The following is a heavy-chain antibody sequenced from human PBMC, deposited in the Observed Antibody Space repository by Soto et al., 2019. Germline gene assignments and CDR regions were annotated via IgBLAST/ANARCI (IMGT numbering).Heavy chain of an antibody. Sequence: EASVKVSCKASGYTFTSYYMHWVRQAPGQGLEWMGIINPSGGSTSYAQKFQGRVTMTRDTSTSTVYMELSSLRSEDTAVYYCATYYYGSGSYYNVYYWGQGTLVTVSS. J-gene: IGHJ4*02. CDR1: GYTFTSYY. D-gene: IGHD3-10*01. CDR2: INPSGGST. V-gene: IGHV1-46*03. CDR3: ATYYYGSGSYYNVYY.